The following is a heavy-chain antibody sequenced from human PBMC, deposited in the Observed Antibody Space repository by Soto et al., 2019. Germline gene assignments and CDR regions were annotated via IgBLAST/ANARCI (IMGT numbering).Heavy chain of an antibody. CDR2: ISASGGST. Sequence: VSLRVCCRASGDTISSHAISRIRKAPGKGLVWVSAISASGGSTSYAADVKGRFTISRDHSTYTLYLQMNSLRAEDTAVYYCANVFGSNGYDLEGNYYFDYRGHGTLVTVSS. J-gene: IGHJ4*01. V-gene: IGHV3-23*01. CDR1: GDTISSHA. D-gene: IGHD5-12*01. CDR3: ANVFGSNGYDLEGNYYFDY.